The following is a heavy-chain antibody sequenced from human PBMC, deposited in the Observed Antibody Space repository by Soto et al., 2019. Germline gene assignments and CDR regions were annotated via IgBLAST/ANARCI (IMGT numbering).Heavy chain of an antibody. CDR3: AADATAFQPMVPFDY. CDR2: IAVDSGGT. J-gene: IGHJ4*02. V-gene: IGHV1-58*01. D-gene: IGHD2-8*01. Sequence: GASVKVSCKASGFTFTSYDFQWVRQARGQGLEWIGWIAVDSGGTNYAQRFQDRVTLTRDMSTATTYMELSRLTSDDTAVYYCAADATAFQPMVPFDYWGQGTLVTVSS. CDR1: GFTFTSYD.